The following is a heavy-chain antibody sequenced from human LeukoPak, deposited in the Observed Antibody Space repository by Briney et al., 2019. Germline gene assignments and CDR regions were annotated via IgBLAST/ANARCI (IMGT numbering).Heavy chain of an antibody. J-gene: IGHJ4*02. CDR2: ISHDGSKK. V-gene: IGHV3-30*18. D-gene: IGHD4-17*01. Sequence: HPGGSLRLSCAASGFTFGSYGMHWVRQTPGKGLGWVAVISHDGSKKYYADSVKGRFTISRDNSKNTVYLQMNSLRIEDTAVYYCAKDLRDYGDHYFDYWSQGTLVTVSS. CDR1: GFTFGSYG. CDR3: AKDLRDYGDHYFDY.